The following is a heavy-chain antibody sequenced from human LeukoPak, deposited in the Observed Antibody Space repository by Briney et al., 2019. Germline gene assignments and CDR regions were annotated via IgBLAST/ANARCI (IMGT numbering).Heavy chain of an antibody. CDR3: ATRGYSGYDSPRDAFDI. V-gene: IGHV3-9*01. J-gene: IGHJ3*02. Sequence: GGSLRLSCAVSEFTFDDYAMHWVRQVPGKGLEWVSSRNSDTIGLADSVKGRFTISRDNSKNTLFLQMNRLRVEDTAIYYCATRGYSGYDSPRDAFDIWGQGTMVTVSS. D-gene: IGHD5-12*01. CDR2: RNSDTI. CDR1: EFTFDDYA.